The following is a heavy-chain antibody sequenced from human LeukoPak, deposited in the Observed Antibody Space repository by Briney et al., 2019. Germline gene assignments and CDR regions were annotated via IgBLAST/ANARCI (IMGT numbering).Heavy chain of an antibody. J-gene: IGHJ4*02. V-gene: IGHV1-18*01. CDR3: ARDRGIEYISSSVDY. D-gene: IGHD6-6*01. Sequence: ASVKVSCKASGYTFTSYGISWVRQALGQGLEWMGWISAYNGNTNYAQKLQGRVTMTTDTSTSTAYMELRSLRSDDTAVYYCARDRGIEYISSSVDYWGQGTLVTVSS. CDR1: GYTFTSYG. CDR2: ISAYNGNT.